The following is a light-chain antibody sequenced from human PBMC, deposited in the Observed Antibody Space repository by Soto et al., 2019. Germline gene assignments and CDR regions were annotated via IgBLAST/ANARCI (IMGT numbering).Light chain of an antibody. Sequence: DIVVTQTPLSLSVTPGQPASMSCKSSQSLLYSDGKTYLYWYQQKPGQAPRLLIYGASNRATGIPDRFSGSGSGTDFTLTISRLEPEDFAVYYCQQYGSSGTFGQGTKVDI. CDR2: GAS. CDR1: QSLLYSDGKTY. J-gene: IGKJ1*01. CDR3: QQYGSSGT. V-gene: IGKV2D-29*01.